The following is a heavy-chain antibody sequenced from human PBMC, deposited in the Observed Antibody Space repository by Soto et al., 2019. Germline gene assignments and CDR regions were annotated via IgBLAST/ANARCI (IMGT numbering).Heavy chain of an antibody. J-gene: IGHJ4*02. Sequence: SQXLXXXCGVAXXRGCSNDATWDWIRQSPSRGLEWLGRTYYRSKWYNDYAVSVKSRITINPDTSKNQISLQLNSVTPEDTAVYYCVRLIGNSWLDYWGQGTLVTVSS. V-gene: IGHV6-1*01. CDR2: TYYRSKWYN. CDR3: VRLIGNSWLDY. CDR1: XXRGCSNDAT. D-gene: IGHD6-13*01.